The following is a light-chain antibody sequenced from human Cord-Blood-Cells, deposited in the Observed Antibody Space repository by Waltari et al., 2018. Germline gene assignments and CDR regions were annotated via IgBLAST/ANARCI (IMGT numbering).Light chain of an antibody. J-gene: IGLJ3*02. CDR2: RNN. Sequence: QSVLTQPPSASGTPGQRVTISCSGSSSNIGSNYVYWYQQLPGTAPKLLIYRNNERTAGVPGRFSGSKSGTSACLAISGLRSEDEADYYCAAWDDSLSGRVFGGGTKLTVL. CDR3: AAWDDSLSGRV. V-gene: IGLV1-47*01. CDR1: SSNIGSNY.